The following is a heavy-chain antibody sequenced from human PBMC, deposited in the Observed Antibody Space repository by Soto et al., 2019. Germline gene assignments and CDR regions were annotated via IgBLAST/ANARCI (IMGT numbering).Heavy chain of an antibody. J-gene: IGHJ3*02. CDR1: GGSISSYY. D-gene: IGHD2-21*02. CDR3: ARGGYCGGDCSTGAFDI. V-gene: IGHV4-59*08. Sequence: SETLSLTCTVSGGSISSYYWSWIRQPPGKGLEWIGYIYYSGSTNYNPSLKSRVTISVDTSKNQFSLKLSSVTAADTAVYYCARGGYCGGDCSTGAFDIWGQGTMVTVSS. CDR2: IYYSGST.